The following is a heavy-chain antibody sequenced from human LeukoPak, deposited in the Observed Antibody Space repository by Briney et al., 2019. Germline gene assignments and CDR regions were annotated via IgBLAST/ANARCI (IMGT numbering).Heavy chain of an antibody. CDR1: GGSIRSYY. Sequence: SETLSLTCTVSGGSIRSYYWSWIRQPPGKGLEWLAYIYYSGSTNYNPSLKSRVTISVDTSKNQFSLKLSSVTAADTAVYYCARVYYSNSYDYWYFDLWGRGTLVTVSS. V-gene: IGHV4-59*01. CDR3: ARVYYSNSYDYWYFDL. D-gene: IGHD6-13*01. J-gene: IGHJ2*01. CDR2: IYYSGST.